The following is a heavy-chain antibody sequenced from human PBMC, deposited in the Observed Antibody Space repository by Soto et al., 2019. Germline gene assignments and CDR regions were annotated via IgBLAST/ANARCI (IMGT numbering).Heavy chain of an antibody. Sequence: SVKVSCKASGGTFSSYAISWVRQAPGQGLEWMGGIIPIFGTANYAQKFQGRVTITADESTSTAYMELSSLRSEDTAVYYCARAGEYSGYDSPLDFDYWGQGTLVTVSS. J-gene: IGHJ4*02. CDR3: ARAGEYSGYDSPLDFDY. CDR2: IIPIFGTA. CDR1: GGTFSSYA. V-gene: IGHV1-69*13. D-gene: IGHD5-12*01.